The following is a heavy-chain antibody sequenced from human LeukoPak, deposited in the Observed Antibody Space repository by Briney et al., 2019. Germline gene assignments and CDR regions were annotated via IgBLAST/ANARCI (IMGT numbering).Heavy chain of an antibody. V-gene: IGHV5-51*01. CDR3: ARPTNDYGDPYFDY. Sequence: GASLQISCKGSGYSFTNYWIGGVRQLPGKGREWMGIIYPGDSDTSYSPSFQGQVTISADTSISTAYLQWSSLKASDTATYYCARPTNDYGDPYFDYWGQGTLVTVSS. J-gene: IGHJ4*02. CDR1: GYSFTNYW. D-gene: IGHD4-17*01. CDR2: IYPGDSDT.